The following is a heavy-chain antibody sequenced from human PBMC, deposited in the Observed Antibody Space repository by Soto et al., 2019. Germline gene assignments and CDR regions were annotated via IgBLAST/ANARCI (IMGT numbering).Heavy chain of an antibody. CDR3: VRAPLGELSSYFEY. CDR2: IYHSGTT. D-gene: IGHD3-16*02. J-gene: IGHJ4*02. V-gene: IGHV4-30-2*01. Sequence: QLQLQESGSGLVKPSQTLSLTCAVSGVSITRGGYSWSWIRQPPGKGLEWVGYIYHSGTTYYNPSLQSRLTISMYRSKNQFSLKLTSVTAADTAVYYCVRAPLGELSSYFEYWGQGTLVTVSS. CDR1: GVSITRGGYS.